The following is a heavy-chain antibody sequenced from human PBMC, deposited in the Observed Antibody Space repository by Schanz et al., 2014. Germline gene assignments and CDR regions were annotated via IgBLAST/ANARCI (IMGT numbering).Heavy chain of an antibody. Sequence: QVQLQESGPGLVKPSQTLSLTCTVSGGSISSATYYWSWVRQPAGKGLEWIGRIYSRGSSTYNPSLKCRVTISLDTSKNQFSRTLTSLTAADTAVYYCARDTTWRLDLWGRGTLVTVSS. CDR1: GGSISSATYY. J-gene: IGHJ2*01. V-gene: IGHV4-61*02. D-gene: IGHD1-1*01. CDR2: IYSRGSS. CDR3: ARDTTWRLDL.